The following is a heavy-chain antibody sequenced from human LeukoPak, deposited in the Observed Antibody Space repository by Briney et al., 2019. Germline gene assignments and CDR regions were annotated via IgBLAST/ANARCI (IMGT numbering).Heavy chain of an antibody. Sequence: ASVKVSCKASGYTFTGYYMHWVRQAPGQGLEWMGWISAYNGNTNYAQKLQGRVTMTTDTSTSTAYMELRSLRSDDTAVYYCARAAIVGATNFDYWGQGTLVTVSS. CDR3: ARAAIVGATNFDY. CDR2: ISAYNGNT. CDR1: GYTFTGYY. V-gene: IGHV1-18*04. J-gene: IGHJ4*02. D-gene: IGHD1-26*01.